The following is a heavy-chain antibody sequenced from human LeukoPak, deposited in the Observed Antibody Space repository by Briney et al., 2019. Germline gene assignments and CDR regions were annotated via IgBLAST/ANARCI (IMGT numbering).Heavy chain of an antibody. D-gene: IGHD3-3*01. CDR2: ISSSSSYI. CDR3: ARRLRYDFWSPNYYFDY. J-gene: IGHJ4*02. CDR1: GFTFSSYS. V-gene: IGHV3-21*01. Sequence: KTGGSLRLSCAASGFTFSSYSMNWVRQAPGKGLEWVSSISSSSSYIYYADSVKGRFTISRDNAKNSLYLQMNSLRAEDTAVYYCARRLRYDFWSPNYYFDYWGQGNLVTVSS.